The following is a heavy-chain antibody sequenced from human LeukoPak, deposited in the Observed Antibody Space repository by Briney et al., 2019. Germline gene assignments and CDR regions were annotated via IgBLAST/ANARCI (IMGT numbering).Heavy chain of an antibody. CDR2: IKQDGSEG. CDR1: GFTFSSYA. Sequence: PGGSLRLSCAASGFTFSSYAMSWVRQAPGKGLEWVANIKQDGSEGHYVDSVKGRFTISRDNAKNSLYLQMNSLRAEDTAVYYCATLRESYYDFWSGSFRRDYYYYMDVWGKGTTVTVSS. CDR3: ATLRESYYDFWSGSFRRDYYYYMDV. J-gene: IGHJ6*03. V-gene: IGHV3-7*01. D-gene: IGHD3-3*01.